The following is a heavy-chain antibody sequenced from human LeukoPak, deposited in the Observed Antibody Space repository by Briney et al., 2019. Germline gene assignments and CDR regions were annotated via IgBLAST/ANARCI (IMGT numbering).Heavy chain of an antibody. Sequence: SETLSLTCTVSGGSISSYYWSWIRQPPGKGLEWIGYIYYSGSTKYNPSLRSRVTISADTSKNQFSLKLSSVTAADTAVYYCASFFTYYYDSSGFLWGQGTLVTVSS. J-gene: IGHJ4*02. CDR1: GGSISSYY. D-gene: IGHD3-22*01. V-gene: IGHV4-59*08. CDR2: IYYSGST. CDR3: ASFFTYYYDSSGFL.